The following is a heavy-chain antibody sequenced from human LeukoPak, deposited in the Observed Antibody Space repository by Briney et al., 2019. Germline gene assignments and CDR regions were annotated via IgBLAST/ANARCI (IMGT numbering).Heavy chain of an antibody. Sequence: PGGSLRLSCAASGFTFNSYWMHWVRQAPGKGLVWVSRIDEGGKTIDYADSVKGRFTISRDNAKDTLNLQMSSLRDEDTAVYYCVSDLCGGDDQWGRGTLVTVSS. J-gene: IGHJ5*02. CDR1: GFTFNSYW. CDR3: VSDLCGGDDQ. D-gene: IGHD3-3*01. CDR2: IDEGGKTI. V-gene: IGHV3-74*01.